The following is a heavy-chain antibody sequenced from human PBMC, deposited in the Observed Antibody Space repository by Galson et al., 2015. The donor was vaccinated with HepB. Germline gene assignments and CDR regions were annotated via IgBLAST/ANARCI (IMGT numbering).Heavy chain of an antibody. D-gene: IGHD7-27*01. CDR2: VSPNSGGT. V-gene: IGHV1-2*06. CDR3: ARGAKAWASNFDF. J-gene: IGHJ4*02. CDR1: GYTFTNLF. Sequence: SVKVSCKASGYTFTNLFIHWIRQAPGQGLEWMGRVSPNSGGTNYAPNFQGRVTMTSDTSVTTAYMELSRLTSDDTAVYYCARGAKAWASNFDFRGQRTLVTVSP.